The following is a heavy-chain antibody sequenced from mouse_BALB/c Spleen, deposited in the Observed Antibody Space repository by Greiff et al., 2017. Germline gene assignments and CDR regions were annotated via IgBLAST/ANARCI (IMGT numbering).Heavy chain of an antibody. CDR1: GFSLSCYS. Sequence: VKLMESGPGLVAPSQSLSITCTVSGFSLSCYSVHWVRQPPGKGLEWLGMLLGGGSTDYNSALKSRLSISKDNSKSQVFLKMNSLQTDDTAMYYCARLQIGVRQYYMDDWGQGTTLTVSA. CDR2: LLGGGST. J-gene: IGHJ2*01. CDR3: ARLQIGVRQYYMDD. D-gene: IGHD3-1*01. V-gene: IGHV2-6-4*01.